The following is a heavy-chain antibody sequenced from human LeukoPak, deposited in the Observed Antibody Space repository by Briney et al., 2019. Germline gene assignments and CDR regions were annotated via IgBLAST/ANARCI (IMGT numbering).Heavy chain of an antibody. D-gene: IGHD6-13*01. V-gene: IGHV3-53*01. CDR1: GFTVSSNY. Sequence: GGSLRLSCAASGFTVSSNYMSWVRQAPGKGLEWVSVIYSGGSTYYADSVRGRFTISRHNSKNTLYLQMNSLRAEDTAVYYCAKQWEGIAAAVDYWGQGTLVTVSS. J-gene: IGHJ4*02. CDR2: IYSGGST. CDR3: AKQWEGIAAAVDY.